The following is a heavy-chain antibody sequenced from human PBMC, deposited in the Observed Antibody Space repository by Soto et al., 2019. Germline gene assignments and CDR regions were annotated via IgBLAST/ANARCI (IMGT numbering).Heavy chain of an antibody. Sequence: QEQLLQSGAEVRKPGSSVKVSCKASGGTFNNYAVSWVRQAPGQGLEWMGGIIPMFETVNYAQRFQGRLTIAADESTSTAYMALTSLPSADTAIYFCVIRLGTGNYGMDFWGQGTTVTGSS. CDR3: VIRLGTGNYGMDF. D-gene: IGHD3-10*01. CDR1: GGTFNNYA. CDR2: IIPMFETV. J-gene: IGHJ6*02. V-gene: IGHV1-69*01.